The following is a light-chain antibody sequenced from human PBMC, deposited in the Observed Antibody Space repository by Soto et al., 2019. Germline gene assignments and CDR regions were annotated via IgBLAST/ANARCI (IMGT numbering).Light chain of an antibody. CDR1: QSVSSN. J-gene: IGKJ1*01. V-gene: IGKV3-15*01. Sequence: EIVMTQSPATLSVSPGERATLSCRASQSVSSNLAWYQQKPGQAPRLLIHGASTRATGIPARFSGSGSGTEFTLTISSLQSEDFAVYYCQQYNKWPWTFGQGTKVDI. CDR2: GAS. CDR3: QQYNKWPWT.